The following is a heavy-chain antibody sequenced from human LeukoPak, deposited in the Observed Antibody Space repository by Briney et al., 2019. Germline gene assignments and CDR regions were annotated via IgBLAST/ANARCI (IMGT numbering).Heavy chain of an antibody. V-gene: IGHV1-3*01. CDR2: INAGNGNT. CDR1: GYTFTIYA. CDR3: ARLTYYYDSSGQNWFDP. J-gene: IGHJ5*02. D-gene: IGHD3-22*01. Sequence: GASVNVSCKASGYTFTIYAMHWVRQAPGQRLEWMGWINAGNGNTKYSQKFQGRVTITRDTSASTAYMELSSLRSEDTAVYYCARLTYYYDSSGQNWFDPWGQGTLVTVSS.